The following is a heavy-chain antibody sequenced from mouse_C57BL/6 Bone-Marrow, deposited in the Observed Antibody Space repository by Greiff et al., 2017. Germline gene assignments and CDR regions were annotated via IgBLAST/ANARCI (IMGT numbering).Heavy chain of an antibody. CDR1: GYSITSGYY. J-gene: IGHJ3*01. V-gene: IGHV3-6*01. D-gene: IGHD2-4*01. CDR3: ARKGGLRQAY. CDR2: ISYDGSN. Sequence: EVKLQESGPGLVKPSQSLSLTCSVTGYSITSGYYWNWIRQFPGNKLEWMGYISYDGSNNYNPSLKNRISITRDTSKNQFFLKLNSVTTEDTATYYCARKGGLRQAYWGQGTLVTVSA.